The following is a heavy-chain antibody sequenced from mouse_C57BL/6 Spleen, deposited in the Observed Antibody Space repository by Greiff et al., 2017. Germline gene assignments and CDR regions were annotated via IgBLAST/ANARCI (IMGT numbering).Heavy chain of an antibody. CDR2: IWSGGST. D-gene: IGHD2-1*01. Sequence: VQLQQSGPGLVQPSQSLSITCTASGFSLTSYGVPWVRQSPGKGLEWLGVIWSGGSTDYNAAFISSLSISKDNSKGQVFFKMNSLQADDTAIYYCARNTYGNYVDYAMDYWGQGTSVTVSS. CDR1: GFSLTSYG. J-gene: IGHJ4*01. V-gene: IGHV2-2*01. CDR3: ARNTYGNYVDYAMDY.